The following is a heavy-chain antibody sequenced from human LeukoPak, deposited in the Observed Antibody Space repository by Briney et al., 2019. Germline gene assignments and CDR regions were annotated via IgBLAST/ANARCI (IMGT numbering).Heavy chain of an antibody. D-gene: IGHD4/OR15-4a*01. CDR3: AKDEYSEYGTIDF. CDR1: GFTLDNYA. J-gene: IGHJ4*02. Sequence: GRCLRLSCAASGFTLDNYAMRWVRPVPGRGLEWVSGIIWNSGKTAYAGSVKGRFTISRDNAKNSRYLQMNRLRAAGTGLYYCAKDEYSEYGTIDFWGQGPLVTVSS. V-gene: IGHV3-9*01. CDR2: IIWNSGKT.